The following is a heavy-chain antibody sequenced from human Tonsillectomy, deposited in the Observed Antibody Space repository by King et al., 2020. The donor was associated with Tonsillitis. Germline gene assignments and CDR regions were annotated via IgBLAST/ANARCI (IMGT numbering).Heavy chain of an antibody. CDR2: ISWNSRTI. CDR1: GFTFDDYA. J-gene: IGHJ4*02. CDR3: AKDKGLLGGLWLDY. V-gene: IGHV3-9*01. D-gene: IGHD1-26*01. Sequence: VQLVESGGGLVQPGRSLRLSCAASGFTFDDYAIHWVRQAPGKGLEWVSRISWNSRTIGYADSVKGRFTISRDNAKNSLYLQMNSLRAEDTALYYCAKDKGLLGGLWLDYWGQGTLVTVSS.